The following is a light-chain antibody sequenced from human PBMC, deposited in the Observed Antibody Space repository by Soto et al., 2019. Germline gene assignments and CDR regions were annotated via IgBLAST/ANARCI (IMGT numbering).Light chain of an antibody. V-gene: IGLV2-14*01. CDR2: EVS. CDR3: SSYTSSSLWV. J-gene: IGLJ3*02. CDR1: SSDIGAYDY. Sequence: QSALTQPASLSGSPGQSITISCTGTSSDIGAYDYVSWYQQHPGKAPKLMIYEVSNRPSGVSNRFSGSKSGNTASLTISGLQAEDEADYYCSSYTSSSLWVFGGGTKLTVL.